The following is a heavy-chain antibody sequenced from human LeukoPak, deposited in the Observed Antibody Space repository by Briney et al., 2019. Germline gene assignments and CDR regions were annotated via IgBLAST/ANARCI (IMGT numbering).Heavy chain of an antibody. J-gene: IGHJ4*02. V-gene: IGHV3-30-3*01. CDR1: GFTFSSYA. CDR2: ISYDGSNK. CDR3: ARDLGYYDSSGYYDY. D-gene: IGHD3-22*01. Sequence: GGSLRLSCAASGFTFSSYAMHWVRQAPGKGLEWVAVISYDGSNKYYADSVKGRFTISRDNSKNTLYLQMNSLRAEDTAVYYCARDLGYYDSSGYYDYWGQGTLVTVSS.